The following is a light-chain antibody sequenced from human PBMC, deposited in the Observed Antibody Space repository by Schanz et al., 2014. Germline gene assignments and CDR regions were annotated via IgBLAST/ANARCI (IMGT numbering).Light chain of an antibody. CDR3: SSYAGSNNLV. J-gene: IGLJ2*01. CDR2: GNS. Sequence: QSVLTQPPSVSGAPGQRVTISCTGSSSNIGAGYDVHWYQQLPGTAPKLLIYGNSNRPSGGPGRFSGSRSGTSASLAITGLQAEDEADYYCSSYAGSNNLVFGGGTKLTVL. CDR1: SSNIGAGYD. V-gene: IGLV1-40*01.